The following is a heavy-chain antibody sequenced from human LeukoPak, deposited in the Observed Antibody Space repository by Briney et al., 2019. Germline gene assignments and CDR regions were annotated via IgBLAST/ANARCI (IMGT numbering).Heavy chain of an antibody. CDR1: GGSFSGYY. D-gene: IGHD1-14*01. CDR2: INHSGST. V-gene: IGHV4-34*01. CDR3: ARGNLYYYYGMDV. Sequence: SETLSLTCAVYGGSFSGYYWSWIRQPPGKGLEWIGEINHSGSTNYNPSLKSRVTISVDTSKNQFSLELSSVTAADTAVYYCARGNLYYYYGMDVWGQGTTVTVSS. J-gene: IGHJ6*02.